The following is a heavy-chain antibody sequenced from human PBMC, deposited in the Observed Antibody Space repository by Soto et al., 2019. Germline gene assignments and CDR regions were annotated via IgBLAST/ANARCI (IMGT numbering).Heavy chain of an antibody. V-gene: IGHV1-46*01. Sequence: QVQVAQSGAEVKEPGASVKVSCKASGYSSSNYYTHWVRQAPGQGLEWMGIVNPYGTSSNSAQSFQGRVTLTRDSSTNTDYMELSRLTSDDTAVYYCTSVTTIWSNWGQGTLVTVSS. CDR1: GYSSSNYY. D-gene: IGHD2-21*02. J-gene: IGHJ4*02. CDR3: TSVTTIWSN. CDR2: VNPYGTSS.